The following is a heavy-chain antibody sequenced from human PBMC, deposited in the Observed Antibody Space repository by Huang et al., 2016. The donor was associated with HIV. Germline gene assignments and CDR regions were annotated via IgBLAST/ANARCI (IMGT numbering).Heavy chain of an antibody. V-gene: IGHV3-74*01. J-gene: IGHJ4*02. Sequence: EVQLVESGGGLVQPGGSLRLSCAASGFTFSSYWMHWVRQVPGKGLVWVSHIKSDGSITSYADSVKGRFTISRDNAKNTLYLQMNSLRAEDTAVYYCARGSRQGKYYYGSGTAYWGQGTLVTVSS. CDR3: ARGSRQGKYYYGSGTAY. CDR2: IKSDGSIT. CDR1: GFTFSSYW. D-gene: IGHD3-10*01.